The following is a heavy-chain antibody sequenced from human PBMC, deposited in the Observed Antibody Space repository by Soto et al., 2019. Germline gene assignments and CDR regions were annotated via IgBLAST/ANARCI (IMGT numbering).Heavy chain of an antibody. Sequence: SETLSLXCTVSXGSXXSYYXXXXXXXXXXGLXXXGYIYYSGSTNYNPSLKSRVTISVDTSKNQFSLKLSSVTAADTAVYYCARDEKRYYYGSGRPSYYYYGMDVWGQGTTVTVSS. CDR1: XGSXXSYY. CDR2: IYYSGST. D-gene: IGHD3-10*01. V-gene: IGHV4-59*12. CDR3: ARDEKRYYYGSGRPSYYYYGMDV. J-gene: IGHJ6*02.